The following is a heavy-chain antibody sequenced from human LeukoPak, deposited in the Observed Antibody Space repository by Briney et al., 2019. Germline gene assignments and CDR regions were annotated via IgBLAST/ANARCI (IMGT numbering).Heavy chain of an antibody. CDR3: AIHSSSPYYLDY. V-gene: IGHV4-4*07. D-gene: IGHD6-13*01. CDR2: IYNGGST. CDR1: GGSIGNYY. Sequence: PSETLSLTCTVSGGSIGNYYWSWIRQPAGKGLEWIGRIYNGGSTNHNPSLESRVTMSVDTSKNQFSLKLSSVTAADTAVYYCAIHSSSPYYLDYWGRGTLVTVSS. J-gene: IGHJ4*02.